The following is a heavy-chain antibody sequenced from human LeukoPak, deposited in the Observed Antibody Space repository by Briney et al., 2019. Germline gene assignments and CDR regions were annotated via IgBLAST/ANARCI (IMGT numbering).Heavy chain of an antibody. V-gene: IGHV4-39*07. Sequence: ETLSLTCTVSGGSISSSSYYWGWIRQPPGKGLEWIGSIYYSESTYYNPSLKSLVTISVDTSKNQFSLKLRSVTAADTAVYYCARVRGDIAAADDPFDYWGQGTLITVSS. D-gene: IGHD6-13*01. CDR3: ARVRGDIAAADDPFDY. CDR2: IYYSEST. CDR1: GGSISSSSYY. J-gene: IGHJ4*02.